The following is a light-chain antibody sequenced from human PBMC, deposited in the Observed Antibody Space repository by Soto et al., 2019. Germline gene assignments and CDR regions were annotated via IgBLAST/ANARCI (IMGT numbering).Light chain of an antibody. CDR1: QLISSW. CDR3: QQASSFPLT. J-gene: IGKJ4*01. Sequence: IQITQSPSSVSASVGDTVTITCRASQLISSWLVWYQQKPGKAPKLLIYAASNLQSGVPSRFSGSESGTDFTLTISSLQPEDFATYFCQQASSFPLTFGGGTKVEI. V-gene: IGKV1-12*01. CDR2: AAS.